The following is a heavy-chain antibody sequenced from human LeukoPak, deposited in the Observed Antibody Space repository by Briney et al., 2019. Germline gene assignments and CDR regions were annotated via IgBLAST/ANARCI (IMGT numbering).Heavy chain of an antibody. V-gene: IGHV3-30*04. CDR3: ERNSDYYDYSPQSV. D-gene: IGHD3-22*01. CDR2: IGHDGADK. J-gene: IGHJ4*02. CDR1: GFTFSHYA. Sequence: GGSLRLSCAASGFTFSHYALHWVRQAPGKGLEWVALIGHDGADKYYADSVKGRFLISRDNSKNMLFLQMDSLIIEDTAVYYCERNSDYYDYSPQSVWGQGTLVTVS.